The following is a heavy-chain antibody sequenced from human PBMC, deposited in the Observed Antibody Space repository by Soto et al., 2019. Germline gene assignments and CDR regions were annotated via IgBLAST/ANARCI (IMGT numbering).Heavy chain of an antibody. CDR3: GGKNYDSSGYFDY. CDR2: MYYSGST. D-gene: IGHD3-22*01. CDR1: GGSISSYY. Sequence: SETLSLTCTVSGGSISSYYWSWIRQPPGKGLEWIGYMYYSGSTNYNPSLKSRVTISVDTSKNQFSLKLSSVTAADTAVYYCGGKNYDSSGYFDYWGQGTLVTVSS. V-gene: IGHV4-59*01. J-gene: IGHJ4*02.